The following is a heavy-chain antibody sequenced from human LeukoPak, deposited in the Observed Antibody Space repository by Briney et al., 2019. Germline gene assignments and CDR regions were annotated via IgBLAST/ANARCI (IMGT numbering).Heavy chain of an antibody. CDR2: IIVIFGTA. J-gene: IGHJ3*02. CDR3: ARDNGRNYYDRSGYYRTDAFDI. V-gene: IGHV1-69*13. CDR1: GGTFSTYA. Sequence: SVKVSCKASGGTFSTYAISWVRQAPGQGLEWMGGIIVIFGTANYAQKFQGRVTIIADESTSTVYMELSSLRSEDTAVYYCARDNGRNYYDRSGYYRTDAFDIWGQGTMVTVSS. D-gene: IGHD3-22*01.